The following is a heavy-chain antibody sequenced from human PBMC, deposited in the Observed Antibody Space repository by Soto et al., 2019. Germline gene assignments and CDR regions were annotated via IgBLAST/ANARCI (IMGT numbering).Heavy chain of an antibody. J-gene: IGHJ6*02. Sequence: EVQLVESGGGLVKPGGSLRLSCISSGFTFRTDTMNWVRQAPGKGLEWVSGIRGFSPYTFYAESVKGRFTISRANAKNSLYLQMNSLRAEDTAVYYCARDRGSDAHVYYYNAMDVWGQGTTVPVSS. CDR1: GFTFRTDT. CDR2: IRGFSPYT. V-gene: IGHV3-21*01. D-gene: IGHD2-2*01. CDR3: ARDRGSDAHVYYYNAMDV.